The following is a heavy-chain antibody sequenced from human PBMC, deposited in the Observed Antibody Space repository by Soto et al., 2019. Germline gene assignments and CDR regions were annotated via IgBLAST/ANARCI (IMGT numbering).Heavy chain of an antibody. J-gene: IGHJ5*02. CDR3: AREVYYDSSGYYYWFDP. CDR2: IIPIFGTA. V-gene: IGHV1-69*06. Sequence: QVQLVQSGAEVKKPGSSVKVSCKASGGTFSSYAISWVRQAPGQGLEWMGGIIPIFGTANYAQKFQGRVTITADKSTSTAYMELSSLRSEDTAVYYCAREVYYDSSGYYYWFDPWGQGTLVTVSS. D-gene: IGHD3-22*01. CDR1: GGTFSSYA.